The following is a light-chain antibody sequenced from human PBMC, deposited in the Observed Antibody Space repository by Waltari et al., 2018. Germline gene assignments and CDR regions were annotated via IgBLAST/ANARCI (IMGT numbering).Light chain of an antibody. Sequence: QSVLTQPPSASEAARKSVTISCSGSSSNIGGTSVSWYQQLPGPAPTLLMYYNDQRASGVSDRIAGSKCGTSAALGISGRQTEDEADYDCAAWEDSLSGWVFGGGTRLTVL. CDR2: YND. V-gene: IGLV1-47*02. CDR3: AAWEDSLSGWV. J-gene: IGLJ2*01. CDR1: SSNIGGTS.